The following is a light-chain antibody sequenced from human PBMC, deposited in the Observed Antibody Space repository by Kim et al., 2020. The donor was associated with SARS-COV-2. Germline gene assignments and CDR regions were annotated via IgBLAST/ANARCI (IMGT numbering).Light chain of an antibody. V-gene: IGLV3-1*01. CDR1: KLGDKN. J-gene: IGLJ2*01. CDR3: QAWDSSTVV. CDR2: QDS. Sequence: SQGQTASIACYGDKLGDKNACWYQQKPGQSPVVVIHQDSKRPSGIPERFSGSNSGNTATLTISGTQAMDEADYYWQAWDSSTVVFGGGTQLTVL.